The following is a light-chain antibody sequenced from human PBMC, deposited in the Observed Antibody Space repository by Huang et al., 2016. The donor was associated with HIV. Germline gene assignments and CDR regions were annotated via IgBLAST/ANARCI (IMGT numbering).Light chain of an antibody. J-gene: IGKJ2*01. CDR3: QQTYGTPTT. CDR2: VAS. CDR1: QSISEY. Sequence: DIQMTQSPSSLSASVGDRVTITCRASQSISEYVHWYQQKPWKSPKLLIYVASTLQSGVPSRCSGGGSRKDFTLTIRRLQPEDFATYYCQQTYGTPTTFGQGTKLDIK. V-gene: IGKV1-39*01.